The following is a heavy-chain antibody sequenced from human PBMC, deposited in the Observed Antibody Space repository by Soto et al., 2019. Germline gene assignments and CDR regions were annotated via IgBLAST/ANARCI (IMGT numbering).Heavy chain of an antibody. J-gene: IGHJ4*02. CDR3: AREPYSSSWYYFDY. V-gene: IGHV1-18*01. CDR1: GYTFTSYG. CDR2: ISAYNGNT. D-gene: IGHD6-13*01. Sequence: ASVKVSCKASGYTFTSYGISWVRQAPGQGLEWMGWISAYNGNTNYAQKLQGRVTMTTDTSTSTAYMELRSLRSDDTAVYYCAREPYSSSWYYFDYWGQGTPVTVSS.